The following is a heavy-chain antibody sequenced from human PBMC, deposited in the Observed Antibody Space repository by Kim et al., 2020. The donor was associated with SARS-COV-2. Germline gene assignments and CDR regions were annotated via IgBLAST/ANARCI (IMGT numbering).Heavy chain of an antibody. Sequence: SETLSLTCTVSGGSISSYYWSWIRQPPGKGLEWIGYIYYSGSTNYNPSLKSRVTISVDTSKNQFSLKLSSVTAADTAVYYCARAGEYYNDWGRAFDIWGQGTMVTVSS. D-gene: IGHD3-10*01. V-gene: IGHV4-59*01. CDR3: ARAGEYYNDWGRAFDI. J-gene: IGHJ3*02. CDR2: IYYSGST. CDR1: GGSISSYY.